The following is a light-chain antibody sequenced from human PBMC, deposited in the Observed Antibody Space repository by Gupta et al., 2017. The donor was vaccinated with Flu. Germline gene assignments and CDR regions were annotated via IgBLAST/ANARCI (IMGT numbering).Light chain of an antibody. J-gene: IGKJ5*01. CDR2: GAS. CDR3: QQYHSWPPIT. CDR1: QAVNTN. Sequence: EVLMTQSPGTLSVSPGERVTLSCRASQAVNTNLAWYQHKPGRAPRLLIYGASTRATDIPARFSGSGSGTEFTLTISSLQSEDFAVYFCQQYHSWPPITFGQGTRMEIK. V-gene: IGKV3-15*01.